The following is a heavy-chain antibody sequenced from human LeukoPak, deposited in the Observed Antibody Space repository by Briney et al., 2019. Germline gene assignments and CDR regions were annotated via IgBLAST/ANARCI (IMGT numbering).Heavy chain of an antibody. D-gene: IGHD6-19*01. CDR2: NSGGSS. Sequence: GGSLRLSCAASGFTFSTYGVYWVRQAPGKGLEWVSSNSGGSSYYADSVKGRFTISRDNSKNTLYLQMNSLRAEDTAVYYCAKDLGSSGWYIDYWGQGTLVTVSS. J-gene: IGHJ4*02. CDR3: AKDLGSSGWYIDY. V-gene: IGHV3-23*01. CDR1: GFTFSTYG.